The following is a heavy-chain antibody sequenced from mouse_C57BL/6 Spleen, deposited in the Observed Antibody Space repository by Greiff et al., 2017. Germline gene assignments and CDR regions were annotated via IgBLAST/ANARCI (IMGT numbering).Heavy chain of an antibody. CDR1: GYAFSSYW. Sequence: QVQLQQSGAELVKPGASVKISCKASGYAFSSYWMNWVKQRPGKGLEWIGQIYPGDGDTNYNGKFKGKATLTADKSSSTAYMQLSSLTSEASAGYFRSRGDSYGSSLHWYLDVRGTGTTVTVSS. CDR3: SRGDSYGSSLHWYLDV. J-gene: IGHJ1*03. CDR2: IYPGDGDT. D-gene: IGHD1-1*01. V-gene: IGHV1-80*01.